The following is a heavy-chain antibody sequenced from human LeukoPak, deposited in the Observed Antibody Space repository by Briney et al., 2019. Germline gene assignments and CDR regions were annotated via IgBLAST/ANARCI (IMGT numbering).Heavy chain of an antibody. D-gene: IGHD6-19*01. CDR2: IYRSSNGETA. V-gene: IGHV3-15*01. Sequence: GGSLRLSCAASGITFSNAWMTWVRQAPGKGLEWVGRIYRSSNGETADYGAPVKGRFTMSRDDSKNTLYLQMNSLKTEDTAVYYCTNCSSGSCPFRGQGTLVTVSS. CDR1: GITFSNAW. J-gene: IGHJ4*02. CDR3: TNCSSGSCPF.